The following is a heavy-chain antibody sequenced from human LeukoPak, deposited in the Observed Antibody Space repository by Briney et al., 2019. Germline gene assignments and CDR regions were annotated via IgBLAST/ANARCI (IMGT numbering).Heavy chain of an antibody. CDR3: ARHLNDSGSYTYYDY. D-gene: IGHD1-26*01. Sequence: PSETLSLTCTVSGGSISSYYWSWIRQPPGKGLEWIGYIYYSGSTNYNPSLKSRVTISVDTSKNQFSLKLSSVTAADTAVYYCARHLNDSGSYTYYDYWGQGTLVTVST. CDR1: GGSISSYY. J-gene: IGHJ4*02. CDR2: IYYSGST. V-gene: IGHV4-59*08.